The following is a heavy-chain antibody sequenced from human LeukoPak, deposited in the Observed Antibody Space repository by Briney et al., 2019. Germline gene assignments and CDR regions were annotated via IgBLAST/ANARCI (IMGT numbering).Heavy chain of an antibody. Sequence: GGSLRLSCKTSGYSFNFHWIGWVRQMPGKGLEWMGIIYPGDSDTRYSPSFQGQVTISADKSISTAYLQWSSLKASDTAMYYCARSHYQFWSGFGYWGQGTLVTVSS. D-gene: IGHD3-3*01. J-gene: IGHJ4*02. CDR2: IYPGDSDT. V-gene: IGHV5-51*01. CDR3: ARSHYQFWSGFGY. CDR1: GYSFNFHW.